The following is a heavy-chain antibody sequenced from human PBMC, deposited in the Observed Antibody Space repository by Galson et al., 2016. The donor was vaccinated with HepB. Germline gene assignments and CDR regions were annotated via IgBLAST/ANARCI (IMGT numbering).Heavy chain of an antibody. Sequence: SLRLSCAASGFKFNTYWMSWVRRTPGKGLEWVAVISYDGSNKYYADSVKGRFTISRDNSKNTLYLQMNSLRAEDTAVYYCAKAAYSGSYGFDYWGQGTLVTVSS. CDR2: ISYDGSNK. CDR1: GFKFNTYW. D-gene: IGHD1-26*01. CDR3: AKAAYSGSYGFDY. V-gene: IGHV3-30*18. J-gene: IGHJ4*02.